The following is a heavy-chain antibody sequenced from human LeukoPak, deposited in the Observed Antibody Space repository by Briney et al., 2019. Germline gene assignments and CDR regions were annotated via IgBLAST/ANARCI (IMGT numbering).Heavy chain of an antibody. CDR1: GFTFSSYW. J-gene: IGHJ4*01. CDR2: IKYDGGEK. V-gene: IGHV3-7*01. D-gene: IGHD6-13*01. Sequence: GGSLRLSCSVSGFTFSSYWMNWVRQAPGKGREWVASIKYDGGEKSYVDSVRDRFTISRDNTKNSLYLQMSSLRGEDTAVYYCARDGTAAGLFFVLWGRGTLVTVSS. CDR3: ARDGTAAGLFFVL.